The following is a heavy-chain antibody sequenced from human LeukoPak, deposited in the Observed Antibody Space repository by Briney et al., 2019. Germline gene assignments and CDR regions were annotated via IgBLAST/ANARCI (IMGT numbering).Heavy chain of an antibody. V-gene: IGHV3-48*01. CDR2: ISSSTNTI. J-gene: IGHJ4*02. D-gene: IGHD2-2*01. CDR3: ARRYCSSTSCTLDY. CDR1: GFTFSSYS. Sequence: GGSLRLSCAASGFTFSSYSMNWVRQAPGKGLEWVSYISSSTNTIYYADSVKGRFTISRDNAKNSLFLQMNSLRAEDTAVYYCARRYCSSTSCTLDYWGQGTLVTVSS.